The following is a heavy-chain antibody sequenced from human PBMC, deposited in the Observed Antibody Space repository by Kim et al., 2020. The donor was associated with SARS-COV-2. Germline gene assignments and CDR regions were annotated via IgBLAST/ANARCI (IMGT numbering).Heavy chain of an antibody. D-gene: IGHD3-16*02. V-gene: IGHV3-74*01. CDR3: ARGHLGELSSNDY. Sequence: GSLRLSCAASGFTFSSYWMHWVRQAPGKGLVWVSRINSDGSRISYADSVKGRFTISRDNAKNTLYLQMNSLRAEDTAVYYCARGHLGELSSNDYWGQGTLVTVSS. CDR2: INSDGSRI. J-gene: IGHJ4*02. CDR1: GFTFSSYW.